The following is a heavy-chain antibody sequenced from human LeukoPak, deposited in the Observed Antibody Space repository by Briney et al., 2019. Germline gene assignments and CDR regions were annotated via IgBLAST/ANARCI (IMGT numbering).Heavy chain of an antibody. CDR3: TTDLIAYGDFEDFDY. CDR2: ISYDGSNK. D-gene: IGHD4-17*01. Sequence: GGSLRLSCAASGFTFSSYGMHWVRQAPGKGLEWVAVISYDGSNKYYADSVKGRFTISRDNSKNTLYLQMNSLKTEDTAVYYCTTDLIAYGDFEDFDYWGQGTLVTVSS. J-gene: IGHJ4*02. V-gene: IGHV3-30*03. CDR1: GFTFSSYG.